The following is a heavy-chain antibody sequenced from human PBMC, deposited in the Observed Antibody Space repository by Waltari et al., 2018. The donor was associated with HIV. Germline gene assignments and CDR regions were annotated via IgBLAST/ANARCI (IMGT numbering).Heavy chain of an antibody. Sequence: EGKLVESGGGLVQPGRSLRLSCAASGFTFDDYAMHWVRQAPGKGLEWVSRISWNSGSIGYADSGKGRFTISRDNANNSLYLQMNGLRAEDTAFYYCAKEAVTAPREYYFDYWGQGTLVTVSS. J-gene: IGHJ4*02. CDR2: ISWNSGSI. D-gene: IGHD2-21*02. V-gene: IGHV3-9*01. CDR1: GFTFDDYA. CDR3: AKEAVTAPREYYFDY.